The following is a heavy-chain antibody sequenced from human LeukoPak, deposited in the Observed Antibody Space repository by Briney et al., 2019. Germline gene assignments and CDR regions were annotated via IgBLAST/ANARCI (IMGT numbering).Heavy chain of an antibody. D-gene: IGHD3-22*01. CDR2: INTYNGNT. Sequence: ASVKVSCKASGYTFTSYGISWVRQAPGQGLEWMGWINTYNGNTYYAQKLQGRVTMTRDTSISTAYMELSRLRSDDTAVYYCASQAHYYDSSGYYYLDYWGQGTLVTVSS. CDR3: ASQAHYYDSSGYYYLDY. V-gene: IGHV1-18*01. CDR1: GYTFTSYG. J-gene: IGHJ4*02.